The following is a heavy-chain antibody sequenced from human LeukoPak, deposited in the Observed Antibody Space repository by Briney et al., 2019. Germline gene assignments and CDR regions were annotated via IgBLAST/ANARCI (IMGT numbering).Heavy chain of an antibody. CDR2: IKQDGSEK. V-gene: IGHV3-7*03. D-gene: IGHD3-10*01. CDR1: GFTFSSYW. CDR3: ARRDYYGSGSYGGLEYYFDY. J-gene: IGHJ4*02. Sequence: GGSLRLSCAASGFTFSSYWMSWVRQAPGKGLEWVANIKQDGSEKYYVDSVKGRFTISRDNAKNSLYLQMNSLRAEDTAVYYCARRDYYGSGSYGGLEYYFDYWGQGTLVTVSS.